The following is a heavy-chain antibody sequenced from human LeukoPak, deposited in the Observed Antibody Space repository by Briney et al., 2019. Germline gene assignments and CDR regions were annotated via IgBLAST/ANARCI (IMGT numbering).Heavy chain of an antibody. D-gene: IGHD3-22*01. V-gene: IGHV3-74*01. CDR2: IKSDGST. J-gene: IGHJ1*01. CDR3: ARAPSEIGGYYPEYFRH. CDR1: GFTFSSYW. Sequence: GGSLRLSCAASGFTFSSYWMHWVRQAPGKGLVWVSRIKSDGSTNYADSVKGRSTISRDNAKNTVSLQMNSLRAADTGVYYCARAPSEIGGYYPEYFRHWGQGTMVTVSS.